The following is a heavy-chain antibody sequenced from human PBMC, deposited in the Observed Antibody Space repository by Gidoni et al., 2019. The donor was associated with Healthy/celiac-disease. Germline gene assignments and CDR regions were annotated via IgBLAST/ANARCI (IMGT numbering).Heavy chain of an antibody. J-gene: IGHJ6*02. CDR1: GYSFTSYW. Sequence: EVQLVQSGAEVKKPGESLKISCKGSGYSFTSYWIGWVRQMPGKGLEWMGIIYPGDSDTRYSPSFQGQVTISADKSISTAYLQWSSLKASDTAMYYCARQDRTYYYYYGMDVWGQGTTVTVSS. CDR3: ARQDRTYYYYYGMDV. CDR2: IYPGDSDT. V-gene: IGHV5-51*01. D-gene: IGHD3-22*01.